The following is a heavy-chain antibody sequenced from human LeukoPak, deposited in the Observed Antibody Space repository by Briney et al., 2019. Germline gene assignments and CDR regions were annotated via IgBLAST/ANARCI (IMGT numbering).Heavy chain of an antibody. J-gene: IGHJ4*02. V-gene: IGHV4-59*07. D-gene: IGHD5-18*01. Sequence: SDTLSLTCTVSGDSITNYYWSWIRQPPGKGLQWVGYSHSSGNTKYNPSLESRVTMSLDTSKKQFSLRLNSVAAADTAVYFCARGGYSNGYGPSYFDSWGQGTLVIVSS. CDR1: GDSITNYY. CDR3: ARGGYSNGYGPSYFDS. CDR2: SHSSGNT.